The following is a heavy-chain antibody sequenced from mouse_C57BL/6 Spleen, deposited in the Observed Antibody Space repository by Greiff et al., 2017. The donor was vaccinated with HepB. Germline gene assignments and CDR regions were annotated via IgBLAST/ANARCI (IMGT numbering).Heavy chain of an antibody. D-gene: IGHD1-1*01. J-gene: IGHJ2*01. CDR3: ARGYGSSLDY. CDR1: GFTFSDYG. V-gene: IGHV5-17*01. Sequence: EVKLMESGGGLVKPGGSLKLSCAASGFTFSDYGMHWVRQAPEKGLEWVAYISSGSSTIYYADTVKGRFTISRDNAKNTLFLQMTSLRSEDTAMYYCARGYGSSLDYWGQGTTLTVSS. CDR2: ISSGSSTI.